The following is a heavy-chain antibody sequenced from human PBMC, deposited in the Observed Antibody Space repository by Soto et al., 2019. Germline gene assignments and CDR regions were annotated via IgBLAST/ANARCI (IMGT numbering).Heavy chain of an antibody. J-gene: IGHJ6*02. Sequence: QVRLVQSGDEVKKLGASVKVSCKASGYTFTNYGFSWVRKAPGQGFEGMGWISGYNGNTKYAEKFQGRVTMTTDTSTSTAHMELRSLRSDDTAVYYCAREGQAPYYYYGMDVWGQGTAVTVSS. CDR2: ISGYNGNT. V-gene: IGHV1-18*01. CDR3: AREGQAPYYYYGMDV. CDR1: GYTFTNYG.